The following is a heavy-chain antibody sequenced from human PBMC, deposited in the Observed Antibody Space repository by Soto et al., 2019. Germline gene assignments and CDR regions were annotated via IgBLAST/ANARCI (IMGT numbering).Heavy chain of an antibody. D-gene: IGHD3-3*01. CDR1: GFTFSSYS. Sequence: EVQLVESGGGLVKPGGSLRLSCAASGFTFSSYSMNWVRQAPGKGLEWVSSISSSSSYIYYADSVRGRFTISRDNAKNEVYLQMNSLRAEDTAVYYCARVVSGYDFCSGLSVSHYYYYYMDVWGKGTTVTVSS. CDR3: ARVVSGYDFCSGLSVSHYYYYYMDV. CDR2: ISSSSSYI. V-gene: IGHV3-21*01. J-gene: IGHJ6*03.